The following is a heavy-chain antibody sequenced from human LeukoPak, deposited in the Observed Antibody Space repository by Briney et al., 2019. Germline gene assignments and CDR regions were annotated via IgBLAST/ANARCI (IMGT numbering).Heavy chain of an antibody. Sequence: GESLKICCNGSGYSFTSYWIGWVRQIPGKGLEWMWIIYPGDSDTRYSPSFQGQVTISADKSISTAYLQWSSLKASDTAMYYCARQITMVRGVIVYFDYWGQGTLVTVSS. CDR3: ARQITMVRGVIVYFDY. CDR2: IYPGDSDT. J-gene: IGHJ4*02. D-gene: IGHD3-10*01. V-gene: IGHV5-51*01. CDR1: GYSFTSYW.